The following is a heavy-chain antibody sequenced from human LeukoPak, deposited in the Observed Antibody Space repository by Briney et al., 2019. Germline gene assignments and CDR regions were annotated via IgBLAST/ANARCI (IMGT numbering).Heavy chain of an antibody. J-gene: IGHJ6*02. V-gene: IGHV4-59*10. CDR2: IYTSGST. D-gene: IGHD2-2*01. CDR3: ARGGFGYCSSTSCPRGYYGMDV. Sequence: SETLSLTCAVYGGSFSGYYWSWIRQPAGKGLEWIGRIYTSGSTNYNPSLKSRVTMSVDTSKNQFSLKQSSVTAADTAVYYCARGGFGYCSSTSCPRGYYGMDVWGQGTTVTVSS. CDR1: GGSFSGYY.